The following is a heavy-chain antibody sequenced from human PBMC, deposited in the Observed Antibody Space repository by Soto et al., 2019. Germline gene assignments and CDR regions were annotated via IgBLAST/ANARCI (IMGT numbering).Heavy chain of an antibody. V-gene: IGHV3-33*01. CDR1: GFTFSSYG. J-gene: IGHJ6*02. CDR2: IWYDGSNK. CDR3: ARDQDDFWSGAYYYYGMDV. Sequence: QVQLVESGGGVVQPGRSLRLSCAASGFTFSSYGMHWVRQAPGKGLEWVAVIWYDGSNKYYADSVKGRFTISRDNSKNTLYLQMNSLRAEDTAVYYCARDQDDFWSGAYYYYGMDVWGQGTTVTVSS. D-gene: IGHD3-3*01.